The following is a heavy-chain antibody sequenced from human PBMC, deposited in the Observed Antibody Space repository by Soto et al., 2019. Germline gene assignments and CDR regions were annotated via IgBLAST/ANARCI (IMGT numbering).Heavy chain of an antibody. CDR2: IIPIFGTT. V-gene: IGHV1-69*14. J-gene: IGHJ4*02. CDR1: GDIFSGYS. CDR3: ARDLGSGYDPGDY. Sequence: QVQLVQSGAEVKKPGSSVKFSCKTSGDIFSGYSISWVRQAPGQGLEWMGGIIPIFGTTNYAQRFHGRVTITADKSTSTVYMELYSLKSEDTAVYYCARDLGSGYDPGDYWGQGTLVTVSS. D-gene: IGHD5-12*01.